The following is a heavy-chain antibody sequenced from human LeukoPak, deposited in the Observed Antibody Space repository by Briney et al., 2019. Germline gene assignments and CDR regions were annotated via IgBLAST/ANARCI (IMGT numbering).Heavy chain of an antibody. CDR1: GFTFSSYE. D-gene: IGHD2-15*01. CDR2: ISSSGSTI. CDR3: AKWDVVVVAATRAPFDY. J-gene: IGHJ4*02. V-gene: IGHV3-48*03. Sequence: PGGSLRLSCAASGFTFSSYEMNWVRQAPGKGLEWVSYISSSGSTIYYADSVKGRFTISRDNAKNTLYLQMNSLRAEDTAVYYCAKWDVVVVAATRAPFDYWGQGTLVTVSS.